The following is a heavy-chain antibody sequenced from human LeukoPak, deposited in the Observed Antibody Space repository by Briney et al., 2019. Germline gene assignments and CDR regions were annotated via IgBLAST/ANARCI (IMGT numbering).Heavy chain of an antibody. Sequence: GGSLRLSCAASGLSFSSFAMSWVRQGPARGLEWVSSIRGNGETLYADSVKGRFTLSSDSSRNTVYFQLNNLKVEDTAIYYCAKASWVSSTDAVRWGQGTLVTVSS. V-gene: IGHV3-23*01. J-gene: IGHJ4*02. CDR2: IRGNGET. D-gene: IGHD3-16*01. CDR3: AKASWVSSTDAVR. CDR1: GLSFSSFA.